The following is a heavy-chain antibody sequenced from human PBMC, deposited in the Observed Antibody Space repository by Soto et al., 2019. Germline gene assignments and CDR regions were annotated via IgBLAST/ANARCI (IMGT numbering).Heavy chain of an antibody. Sequence: QVQLVQSGAEVKKPGASVKVSCKASGYTFTGYYMHWVRQAPGQGLEWMGWINPNSGGTNYAQKFQGWVTMTRDTSISTAYMELSRLRSDDTAVYYCARGQRREQLVRDYYYYGMDVWGQGTTVTVSS. D-gene: IGHD6-13*01. CDR3: ARGQRREQLVRDYYYYGMDV. J-gene: IGHJ6*02. V-gene: IGHV1-2*04. CDR2: INPNSGGT. CDR1: GYTFTGYY.